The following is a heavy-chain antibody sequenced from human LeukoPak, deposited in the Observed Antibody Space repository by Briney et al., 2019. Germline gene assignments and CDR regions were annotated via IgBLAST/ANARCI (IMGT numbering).Heavy chain of an antibody. V-gene: IGHV4-59*08. J-gene: IGHJ4*02. CDR1: GGSMSGHW. Sequence: SETLSLTCTVSGGSMSGHWWSWIRQSPGKGLEWIGDIFYSGGTNNNSPLKSRLTMSLDTSKNQFSLKLSSVTAADTAMYYCARRNTADASIDFWGQGILAIASS. CDR3: ARRNTADASIDF. D-gene: IGHD2/OR15-2a*01. CDR2: IFYSGGT.